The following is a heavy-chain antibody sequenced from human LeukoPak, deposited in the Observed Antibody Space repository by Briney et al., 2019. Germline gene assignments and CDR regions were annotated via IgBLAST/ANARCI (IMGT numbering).Heavy chain of an antibody. D-gene: IGHD3-3*01. Sequence: GGSLRLSCAASGFTFSSHAMHWVRQAPGRGLEWVAVIWYDGSSQYYADSVKGRFTISRDNSKNTLYLQMNSLRVEDTVVYYCARDEGVVLVPSYYFDYWGQGTLVTVSS. CDR3: ARDEGVVLVPSYYFDY. CDR1: GFTFSSHA. CDR2: IWYDGSSQ. V-gene: IGHV3-33*01. J-gene: IGHJ4*02.